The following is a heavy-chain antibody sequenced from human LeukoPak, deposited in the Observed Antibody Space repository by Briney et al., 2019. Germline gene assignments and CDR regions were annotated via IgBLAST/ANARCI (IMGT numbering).Heavy chain of an antibody. V-gene: IGHV4-59*01. CDR1: GGSISSYY. J-gene: IGHJ1*01. CDR2: IYYSGST. CDR3: ATASSGSETNFQH. D-gene: IGHD1-26*01. Sequence: SETLSLTCTVSGGSISSYYWSWIRQPPGKGLEWIGYIYYSGSTNYNPSLKSRVTISVDTSKNQFSLKLSSVTAADAAVYYCATASSGSETNFQHWGQGTLVTVSS.